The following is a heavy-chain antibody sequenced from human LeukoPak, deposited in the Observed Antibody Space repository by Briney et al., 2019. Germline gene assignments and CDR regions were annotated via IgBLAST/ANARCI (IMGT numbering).Heavy chain of an antibody. CDR3: AREVAMIDPPFLDY. Sequence: ASVKVSCKASGGTFSSYAISWVRQAPGQGLEWMGGIIPIFGTANYAQKFQGRVTITADESTSTAYMELSSLRSEDTAEYYCAREVAMIDPPFLDYWGQGTLVTVSS. CDR2: IIPIFGTA. CDR1: GGTFSSYA. J-gene: IGHJ4*02. D-gene: IGHD5-12*01. V-gene: IGHV1-69*13.